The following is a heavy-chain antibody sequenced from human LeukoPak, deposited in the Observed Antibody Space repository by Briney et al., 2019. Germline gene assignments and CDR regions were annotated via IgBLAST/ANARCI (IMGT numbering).Heavy chain of an antibody. CDR1: GYSENFYG. CDR2: ISAQHGQT. J-gene: IGHJ6*03. V-gene: IGHV1-18*01. D-gene: IGHD3-10*01. Sequence: ASVKVSCKTSGYSENFYGITWVRQVAGQGLEWMGWISAQHGQTEYAPNSQDRVTMTTDTYTNTAYMELSSLRFEDTAVYYCARDSEHYYGLGNYYKYYYYMDVWGKGTTVTISS. CDR3: ARDSEHYYGLGNYYKYYYYMDV.